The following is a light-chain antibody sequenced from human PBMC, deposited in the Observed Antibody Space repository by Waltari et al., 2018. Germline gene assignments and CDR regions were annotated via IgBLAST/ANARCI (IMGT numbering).Light chain of an antibody. Sequence: EIVMTQSPATLSVSPGDRATLSCSASQNISSNLAWYQQRPGQAPRLLLHGASTRASGIPARFGGSGSETEFTLTISSLQSEDSATYYCQQYNNWPPLTLGQGTRLEIK. CDR3: QQYNNWPPLT. CDR2: GAS. V-gene: IGKV3-15*01. J-gene: IGKJ5*01. CDR1: QNISSN.